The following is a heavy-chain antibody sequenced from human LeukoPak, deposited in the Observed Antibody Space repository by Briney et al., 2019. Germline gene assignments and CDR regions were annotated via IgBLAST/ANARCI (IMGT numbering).Heavy chain of an antibody. CDR2: ISSSGSTI. V-gene: IGHV3-11*01. D-gene: IGHD2-21*02. CDR3: ARDPLSYCGGDCYPSYFDY. Sequence: GGSLRLSCAASGFTFSDYYMSWIRQAPGKGLEWVSYISSSGSTIYYADSVKGRFTISRDNAKNSLYLQMNSLRAEDTAVYYCARDPLSYCGGDCYPSYFDYWGQETLVTASS. J-gene: IGHJ4*02. CDR1: GFTFSDYY.